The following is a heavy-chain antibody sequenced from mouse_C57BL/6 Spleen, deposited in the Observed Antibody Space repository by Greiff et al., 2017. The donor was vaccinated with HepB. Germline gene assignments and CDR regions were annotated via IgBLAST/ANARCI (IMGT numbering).Heavy chain of an antibody. CDR2: IYPGSGST. CDR1: GYTFTSYW. CDR3: ARSGRGYFDV. J-gene: IGHJ1*03. V-gene: IGHV1-55*01. D-gene: IGHD3-1*01. Sequence: QVHVKQPGAELVKPGASVKMSCKASGYTFTSYWITWVKQRPGQGLEWIGDIYPGSGSTNYNEKFKSKATLTVDTSSSTAYMQLSSLTSEDSAVYYCARSGRGYFDVWGTGTTVTVSS.